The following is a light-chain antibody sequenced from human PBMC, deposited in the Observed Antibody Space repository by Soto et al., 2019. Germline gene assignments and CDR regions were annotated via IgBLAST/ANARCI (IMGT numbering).Light chain of an antibody. V-gene: IGLV1-44*01. Sequence: QSVLTQPPSASGTPGQRVTISCSGSSSKIGSNTVNWYQQLPGTAPKLLIYSNNQRPSGVPDRFSGSKSGTSASLAISGLQSEDGADYYCAAWDDSLNGLYVFGTGTKVTVL. CDR1: SSKIGSNT. J-gene: IGLJ1*01. CDR2: SNN. CDR3: AAWDDSLNGLYV.